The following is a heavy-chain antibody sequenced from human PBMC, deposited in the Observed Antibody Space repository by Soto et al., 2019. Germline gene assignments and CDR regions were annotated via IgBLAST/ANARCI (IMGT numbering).Heavy chain of an antibody. J-gene: IGHJ4*02. Sequence: QVQLVQSGAEVKKPGSSVKVSCKASGGTFRSYVTSWVRQAPGQGLEWLGGIIPMYGTTYYAQTFQGRVTISADESTSTAFRELSSLRAEDTAVYYCARIGTLDWIDAYWGQGTLVTVSS. CDR3: ARIGTLDWIDAY. V-gene: IGHV1-69*12. D-gene: IGHD1-1*01. CDR1: GGTFRSYV. CDR2: IIPMYGTT.